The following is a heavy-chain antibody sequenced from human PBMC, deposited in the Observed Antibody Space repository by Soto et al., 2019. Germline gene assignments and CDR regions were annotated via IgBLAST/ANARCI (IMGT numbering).Heavy chain of an antibody. CDR1: GGTFSSYA. CDR2: IIPIFGTA. CDR3: ARDRVAYYYYGMDV. J-gene: IGHJ6*02. V-gene: IGHV1-69*12. Sequence: QVQLVQSGAEVKKPGSSVKVSCKASGGTFSSYAISWVRQAPGQGLEWMGGIIPIFGTANYAQKFQGRVTXXAXEXXSTAYMELSSLRSEDTAVYYCARDRVAYYYYGMDVWGQGTTVTVSS.